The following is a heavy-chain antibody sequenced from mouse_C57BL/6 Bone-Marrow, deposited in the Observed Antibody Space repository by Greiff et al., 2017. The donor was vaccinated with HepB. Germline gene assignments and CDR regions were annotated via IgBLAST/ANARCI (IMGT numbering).Heavy chain of an antibody. V-gene: IGHV5-16*01. Sequence: EVKLMESEGGLVQPGSSMKLSCTASGFTFSDYYMAWVRQVPEKGLEWVANINYDGSSTYYLDSLKSRFIISRDNAKNILYLQMSSLKSEDTATYYCARDLGRGFDYWGQGTTLTVSS. CDR3: ARDLGRGFDY. D-gene: IGHD4-1*01. CDR1: GFTFSDYY. J-gene: IGHJ2*01. CDR2: INYDGSST.